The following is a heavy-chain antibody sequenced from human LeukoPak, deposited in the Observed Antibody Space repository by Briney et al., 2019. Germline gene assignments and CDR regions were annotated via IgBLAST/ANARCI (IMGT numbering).Heavy chain of an antibody. J-gene: IGHJ4*02. CDR3: ATRHSYGYYFDY. Sequence: ASVKVSCKVSGYTLTELPMHWVRQAPGKGLEWMGGFDPEDGETIYAQKFQGRVTMTEDTSTDTAYMELSSLRSEDTAVYYCATRHSYGYYFDYWGQGTLVTVSS. CDR1: GYTLTELP. D-gene: IGHD5-18*01. CDR2: FDPEDGET. V-gene: IGHV1-24*01.